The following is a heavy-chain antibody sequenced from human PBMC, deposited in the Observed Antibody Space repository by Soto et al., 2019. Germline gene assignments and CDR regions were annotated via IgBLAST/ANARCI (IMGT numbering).Heavy chain of an antibody. CDR3: ARETSVIAVAGSYCDY. Sequence: SGTLSPTCAFSVASIGSYSWSWIRQPPGKGLEWIGYIYYSGSTNYNPSLKSRVTISVDTSKNQFSLKLSSVTAADTAVYYCARETSVIAVAGSYCDYWGQGTRGTVSS. CDR1: VASIGSYS. CDR2: IYYSGST. J-gene: IGHJ4*02. V-gene: IGHV4-59*01. D-gene: IGHD6-19*01.